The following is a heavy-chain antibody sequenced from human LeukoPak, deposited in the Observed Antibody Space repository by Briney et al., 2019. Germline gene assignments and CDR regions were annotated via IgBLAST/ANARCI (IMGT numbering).Heavy chain of an antibody. CDR2: IYSSGST. V-gene: IGHV4-4*07. CDR3: ARDKSYYDSPGYSHFDY. J-gene: IGHJ4*02. CDR1: GGSINSYY. D-gene: IGHD3-22*01. Sequence: PSETLSLTCTVSGGSINSYYWSWIRQPAGKGLEWIGCIYSSGSTNYNPSLKSRVSMSVDTSKNQFSLKLISVTAADTAVYYCARDKSYYDSPGYSHFDYWGQGTLVTVSS.